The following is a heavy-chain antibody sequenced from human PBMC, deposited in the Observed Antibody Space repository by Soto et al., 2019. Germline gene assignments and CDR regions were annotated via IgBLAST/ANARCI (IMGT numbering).Heavy chain of an antibody. J-gene: IGHJ6*02. CDR2: IIPIFGTA. CDR3: ASGYSSIHPDYYYYYGMDV. Sequence: SVKVSCEACGGSFSSYAISWVRQAPGQGLEWMGGIIPIFGTANYAQKFQGRVTITADESTSTAYMELSSLRSEDTAVYYCASGYSSIHPDYYYYYGMDVWGQGTTVTVSS. V-gene: IGHV1-69*13. CDR1: GGSFSSYA. D-gene: IGHD6-19*01.